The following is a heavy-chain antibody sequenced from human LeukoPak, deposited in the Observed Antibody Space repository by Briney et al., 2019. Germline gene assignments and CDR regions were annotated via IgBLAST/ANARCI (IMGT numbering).Heavy chain of an antibody. CDR2: TYPSGST. Sequence: SETLSLTCAVYGGSFSGYYWSWIRQPPGKGLEWIGTTYPSGSTYYNPSLKSRVTISVDTSKNQFSLRLSSVTDADTAVYYCAREERDRTWYVVGDFWGQGTLVTVSS. V-gene: IGHV4-34*01. CDR3: AREERDRTWYVVGDF. CDR1: GGSFSGYY. J-gene: IGHJ4*02. D-gene: IGHD6-13*01.